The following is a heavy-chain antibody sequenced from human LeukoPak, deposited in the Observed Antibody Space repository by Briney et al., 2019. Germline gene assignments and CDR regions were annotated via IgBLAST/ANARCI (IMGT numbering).Heavy chain of an antibody. Sequence: GESLKISCKVSGNSFTSNWIGWVRQMPGKRLEWMGIIYPGDSDTRYSPSFQGQVTISADKSTSTAYLQWSSLKASDTAMYYCARREDSSSWYYFDYWGQGTLVTVSS. J-gene: IGHJ4*02. V-gene: IGHV5-51*01. CDR2: IYPGDSDT. CDR1: GNSFTSNW. D-gene: IGHD6-13*01. CDR3: ARREDSSSWYYFDY.